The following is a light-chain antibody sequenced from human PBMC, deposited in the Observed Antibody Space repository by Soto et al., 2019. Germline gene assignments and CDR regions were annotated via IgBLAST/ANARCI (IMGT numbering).Light chain of an antibody. CDR2: EVN. V-gene: IGLV2-8*01. J-gene: IGLJ2*01. CDR3: SSFAGTNTLV. CDR1: SGDIGGYNY. Sequence: QSALTQPPSASGSPGQSVTISCTGTSGDIGGYNYVSWYQQHPGKAPKLLIYEVNKRPSGVPDRFSGSKSGNTASLTVSGPQTEDEADYYCSSFAGTNTLVFGEGTKVTVL.